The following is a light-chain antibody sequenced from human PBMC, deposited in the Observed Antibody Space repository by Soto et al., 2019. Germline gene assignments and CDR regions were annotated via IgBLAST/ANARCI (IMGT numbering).Light chain of an antibody. CDR3: QQYGSSPPET. Sequence: EIVLTQSPGTLSLSPGERATLSCRASQSVTSYLAWYQQKPGQAPRLLIYGASSRATGIPDRFSGSGSGTEFTLTISRLEPEDFAVYYCQQYGSSPPETFGQGTKLEIK. CDR2: GAS. V-gene: IGKV3-20*01. CDR1: QSVTSY. J-gene: IGKJ2*01.